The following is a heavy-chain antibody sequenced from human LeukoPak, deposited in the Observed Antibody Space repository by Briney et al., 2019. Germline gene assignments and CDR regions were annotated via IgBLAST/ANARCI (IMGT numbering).Heavy chain of an antibody. CDR3: AKVAHLYYYGSGSYFDY. D-gene: IGHD3-10*01. J-gene: IGHJ4*02. Sequence: GGSLRLSCAASGFTFSSYAMSWVRQAPGKGLEWVSAISGSGGSTYYADSVKGRFTISRDNSKNTLYLQMNSLRAEDTAVYYCAKVAHLYYYGSGSYFDYWGQGTLVTVSS. V-gene: IGHV3-23*01. CDR1: GFTFSSYA. CDR2: ISGSGGST.